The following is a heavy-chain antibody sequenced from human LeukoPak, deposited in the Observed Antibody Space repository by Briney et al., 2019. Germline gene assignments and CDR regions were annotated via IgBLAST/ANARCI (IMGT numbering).Heavy chain of an antibody. J-gene: IGHJ4*02. CDR3: AGANYDSSGVH. Sequence: SETLSLTCTVSGGSISSYYWSWIRQPPGKGLEWIGYIYYSGSTNYNPSLKSRVTISVDTSKNQFSLKLSSVTAADTAVYHCAGANYDSSGVHWGQGTLVTVSS. V-gene: IGHV4-59*01. CDR2: IYYSGST. CDR1: GGSISSYY. D-gene: IGHD3-22*01.